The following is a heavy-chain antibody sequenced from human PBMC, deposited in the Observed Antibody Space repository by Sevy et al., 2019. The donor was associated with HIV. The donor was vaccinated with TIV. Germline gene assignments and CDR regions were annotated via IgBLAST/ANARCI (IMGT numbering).Heavy chain of an antibody. Sequence: SETLSLTCTVSGGSISSYYWSWIRQPPGKGLEWIGYIYYSGSTNYNPSLKSRVTISVDTSKNQFFLKLSSVTAADTAVYYCARGGGYSYGHQIDPWGQGTLVTVSS. J-gene: IGHJ5*02. V-gene: IGHV4-59*01. D-gene: IGHD5-18*01. CDR1: GGSISSYY. CDR2: IYYSGST. CDR3: ARGGGYSYGHQIDP.